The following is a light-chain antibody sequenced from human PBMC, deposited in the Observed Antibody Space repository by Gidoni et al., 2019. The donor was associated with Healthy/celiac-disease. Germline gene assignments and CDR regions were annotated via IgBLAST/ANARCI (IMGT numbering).Light chain of an antibody. CDR1: QSVSSN. CDR2: GAS. CDR3: QQYNNWPPYT. V-gene: IGKV3-15*01. J-gene: IGKJ2*01. Sequence: ELVMTQSPATLSVSPGERATLSCRASQSVSSNLAWYQQKPGQAPRLLIYGASTRATGIPARFSGSGSGTEFTITISSLQSEDFAVYYCQQYNNWPPYTFGQGTKLEIK.